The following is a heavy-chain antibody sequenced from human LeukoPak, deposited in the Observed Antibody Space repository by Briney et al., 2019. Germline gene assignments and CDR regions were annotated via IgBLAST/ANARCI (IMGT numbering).Heavy chain of an antibody. D-gene: IGHD2-15*01. CDR3: AKDKGYCSGGSCYRPRYYYYGMDV. CDR2: ISYDGSNK. V-gene: IGHV3-30*18. CDR1: GFTFSSYG. Sequence: GGSLRLSCAASGFTFSSYGMHWVRQAPGKGLEWVAVISYDGSNKYYADSVKGRSTISRDNSKNTLYLQMNSLRAEDTAVYYCAKDKGYCSGGSCYRPRYYYYGMDVWGQGTTVTVSS. J-gene: IGHJ6*02.